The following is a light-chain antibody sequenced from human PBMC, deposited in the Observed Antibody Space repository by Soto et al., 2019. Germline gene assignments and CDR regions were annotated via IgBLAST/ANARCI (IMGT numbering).Light chain of an antibody. CDR1: RSISNF. CDR2: AVS. V-gene: IGKV1-39*01. J-gene: IGKJ1*01. Sequence: DIQMTQSPSSLSASVGDRVTITCRASRSISNFLNWYQQKPGKAPKLVIYAVSNLESGVPSRFSGSGSGTEFTLTISSLQPEDFATYSCQQSYGTPKTFGQGTKVEVK. CDR3: QQSYGTPKT.